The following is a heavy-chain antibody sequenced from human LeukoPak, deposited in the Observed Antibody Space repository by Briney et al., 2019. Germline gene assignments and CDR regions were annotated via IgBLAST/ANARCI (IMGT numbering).Heavy chain of an antibody. CDR1: GFTFSSYT. Sequence: PGGSLRLSCAAPGFTFSSYTMNWVRQPPGKGLEWVSNIGTSSTTIYYADSVKGRFTISRDNAKNSLYPQMNSLRADDTAVYYCARFAAGGSYYYYMDVWGKGTTVTVSS. CDR2: IGTSSTTI. D-gene: IGHD6-25*01. J-gene: IGHJ6*03. V-gene: IGHV3-48*01. CDR3: ARFAAGGSYYYYMDV.